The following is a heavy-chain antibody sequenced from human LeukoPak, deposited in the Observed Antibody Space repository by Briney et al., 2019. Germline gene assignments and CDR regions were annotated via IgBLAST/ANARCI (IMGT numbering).Heavy chain of an antibody. CDR3: ARLYYDFWSGYYSYFDY. V-gene: IGHV1-18*01. Sequence: ASVKVSCTASGYTFTSYGISWVRQAPGQGLEWRGWISAYNGNTNYAQTLQGRVTMNTDTSTTTAYMELRSLRSDDTGVYYCARLYYDFWSGYYSYFDYWGQGTLVTVSS. J-gene: IGHJ4*02. CDR1: GYTFTSYG. D-gene: IGHD3-3*01. CDR2: ISAYNGNT.